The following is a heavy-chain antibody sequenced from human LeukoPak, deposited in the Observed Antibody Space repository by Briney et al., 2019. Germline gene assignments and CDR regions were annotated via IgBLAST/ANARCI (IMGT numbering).Heavy chain of an antibody. CDR2: INPSGGIT. CDR1: GYTFTSYY. Sequence: ASVKVSCKASGYTFTSYYMHWVRQAPGQGLEWRGIINPSGGITSYAKKFQGRVTMTRDMSTSTVYMELSSLRSEDTAVYYCARGTTVTTYGDAFDIWGQGTMVTVSS. J-gene: IGHJ3*02. V-gene: IGHV1-46*01. D-gene: IGHD4-17*01. CDR3: ARGTTVTTYGDAFDI.